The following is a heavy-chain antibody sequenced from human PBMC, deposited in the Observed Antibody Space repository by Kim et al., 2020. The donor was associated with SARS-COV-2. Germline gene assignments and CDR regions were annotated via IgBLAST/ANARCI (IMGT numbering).Heavy chain of an antibody. CDR1: GGSFSGYY. CDR3: ARRLVIRNGNLYYFDY. Sequence: SETLSLTCAVYGGSFSGYYWSWIRQPPGKGLEWIGEINHSGSTNYNPSLKSRVTISVDTSKNQFSLKLSSVTAADTAVYYCARRLVIRNGNLYYFDYWGQGTLVTVSS. V-gene: IGHV4-34*01. J-gene: IGHJ4*02. CDR2: INHSGST. D-gene: IGHD3-9*01.